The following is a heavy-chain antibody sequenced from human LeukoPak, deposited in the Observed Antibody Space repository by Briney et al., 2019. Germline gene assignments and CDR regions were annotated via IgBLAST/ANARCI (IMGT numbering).Heavy chain of an antibody. V-gene: IGHV3-21*01. CDR1: GFTFSSYS. CDR3: ARDRAVAGTSFGPGPEYYYYYGMDV. CDR2: ISSSSSYI. J-gene: IGHJ6*02. Sequence: GGSLRLSCAASGFTFSSYSMNWVRQAPGKGLEWVSSISSSSSYIYYADSVKGRFTISRDNAKNSLYLQMNSLRAEDTAVCYCARDRAVAGTSFGPGPEYYYYYGMDVWGQGTTVTVSS. D-gene: IGHD6-19*01.